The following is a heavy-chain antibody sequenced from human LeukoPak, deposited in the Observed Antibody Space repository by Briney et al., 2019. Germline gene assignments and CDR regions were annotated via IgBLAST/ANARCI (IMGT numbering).Heavy chain of an antibody. V-gene: IGHV3-48*03. Sequence: GGSLRLSCAASGFTFSSYEMNWVRQAPGKGLEWVSYISSSGSTIYYADSVKGRFSISRDNAKNSLYLQMNSLRAEDTGVYYCAGSTGWYFDYWGQGTLVTVSS. J-gene: IGHJ4*02. CDR2: ISSSGSTI. CDR3: AGSTGWYFDY. D-gene: IGHD6-19*01. CDR1: GFTFSSYE.